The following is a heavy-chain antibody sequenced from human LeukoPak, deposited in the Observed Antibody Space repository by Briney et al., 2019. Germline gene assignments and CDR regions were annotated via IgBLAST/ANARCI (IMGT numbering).Heavy chain of an antibody. J-gene: IGHJ5*02. Sequence: ASVTVSCKASGGTFSSYAISWVRQAPGQGLEWMGGIIPIFGTANYAQKFQGRVTITTDESTSTAYMELSSLRSEDTAVYYCARSGSSWYIGSWFDPWGQGTLVTVSS. V-gene: IGHV1-69*05. CDR1: GGTFSSYA. CDR3: ARSGSSWYIGSWFDP. CDR2: IIPIFGTA. D-gene: IGHD6-13*01.